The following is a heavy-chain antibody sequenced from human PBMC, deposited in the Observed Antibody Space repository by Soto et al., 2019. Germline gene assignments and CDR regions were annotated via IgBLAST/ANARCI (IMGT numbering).Heavy chain of an antibody. CDR1: GFTFSSYA. CDR3: ARDGGGKGHSGSSHFDY. Sequence: GGSLRLSCAASGFTFSSYAMHWVRQAPGKGLEWVAVISYDGSNKYYADSVKGRFTISRDNSKNTLYLQMNSLRAEDTAVYYWARDGGGKGHSGSSHFDYWGQGTLVTVSS. J-gene: IGHJ4*02. V-gene: IGHV3-30-3*01. CDR2: ISYDGSNK. D-gene: IGHD1-26*01.